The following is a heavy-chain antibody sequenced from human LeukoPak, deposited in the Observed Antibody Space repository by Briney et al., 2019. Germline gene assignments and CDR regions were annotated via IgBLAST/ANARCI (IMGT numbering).Heavy chain of an antibody. CDR3: ARDRHYDLWSGYYTGGNYYYYYYMDV. V-gene: IGHV4-59*01. J-gene: IGHJ6*03. D-gene: IGHD3-3*01. Sequence: SETLSLTCTVSGGSISSYYWSWIRQPPGKGLEWIGCIYYSGSTNYNPSLKSRVTISVDTSKNQFSLKLSSVTAAVTAVYYCARDRHYDLWSGYYTGGNYYYYYYMDVWGKGTTVTVSS. CDR1: GGSISSYY. CDR2: IYYSGST.